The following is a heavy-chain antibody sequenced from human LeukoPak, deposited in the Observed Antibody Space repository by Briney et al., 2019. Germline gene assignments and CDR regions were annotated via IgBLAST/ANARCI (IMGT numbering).Heavy chain of an antibody. CDR2: IYYSGST. J-gene: IGHJ5*02. V-gene: IGHV4-30-4*08. CDR3: ARGPPGVVIISWFDP. D-gene: IGHD3-3*01. Sequence: SQTLSLTGTVSGGSISSGDYYWSWIRQPPGKGLEWIGYIYYSGSTYYNPSLKSRVTISVDTSKNQFSLKLSSVTAADTAVYYCARGPPGVVIISWFDPWGQGTLVTVSS. CDR1: GGSISSGDYY.